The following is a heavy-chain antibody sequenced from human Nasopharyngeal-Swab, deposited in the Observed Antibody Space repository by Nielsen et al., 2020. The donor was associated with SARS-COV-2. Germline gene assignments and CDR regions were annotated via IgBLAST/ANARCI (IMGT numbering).Heavy chain of an antibody. D-gene: IGHD3-3*01. V-gene: IGHV7-4-1*02. CDR1: GYTFTNYA. Sequence: ASVKVSCKASGYTFTNYAMHWVRQAPGQGLEWMGWINTNTGNPTYAQGFTGRFVFSLDTSVSTAYLQISSLKAEDTAVYYCARDHDFWSGYYSWFDPWGQGTLVTVSS. CDR2: INTNTGNP. J-gene: IGHJ5*02. CDR3: ARDHDFWSGYYSWFDP.